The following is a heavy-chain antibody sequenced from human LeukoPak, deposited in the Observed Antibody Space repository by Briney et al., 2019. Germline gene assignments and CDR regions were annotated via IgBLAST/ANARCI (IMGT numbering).Heavy chain of an antibody. CDR1: GFTFAIHA. CDR3: AKDSYASGRPLHTFDV. Sequence: GGSLRLSCAASGFTFAIHAMTWVRQAPGKGLEWVSAISGSSASTYYADSVKGQFTISRDNSKNTLFLQMNSLRAEDTAIYYCAKDSYASGRPLHTFDVWGQGTMVTVSS. CDR2: ISGSSAST. D-gene: IGHD3-10*01. J-gene: IGHJ3*01. V-gene: IGHV3-23*01.